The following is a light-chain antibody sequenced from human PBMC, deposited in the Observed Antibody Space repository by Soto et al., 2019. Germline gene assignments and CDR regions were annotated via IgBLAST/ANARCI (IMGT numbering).Light chain of an antibody. CDR3: CSYAGTNTFV. CDR2: GGN. CDR1: SSDVGSYNL. Sequence: QSALTQPASVSGSPGQSITISCTGTSSDVGSYNLVSWYQQHPGKAPKLMIYGGNKRPSGVSNRFSGSKSANTASLTISGLKTEDEADYYCCSYAGTNTFVFGTGTKLTVL. V-gene: IGLV2-23*01. J-gene: IGLJ1*01.